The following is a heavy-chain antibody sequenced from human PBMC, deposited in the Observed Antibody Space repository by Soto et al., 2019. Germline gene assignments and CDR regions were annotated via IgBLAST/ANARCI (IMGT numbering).Heavy chain of an antibody. Sequence: TGGSLRLSCAASGFTFSSYAMSWVRQAPGKGLEWVSAISGSGGSTYYADSVKGRFTISRDNSKNTLYLQMNSLRAEDTAVYYCAKDPTGDYYFDYWGQGTLVTVSS. J-gene: IGHJ4*02. D-gene: IGHD2-21*02. V-gene: IGHV3-23*01. CDR2: ISGSGGST. CDR3: AKDPTGDYYFDY. CDR1: GFTFSSYA.